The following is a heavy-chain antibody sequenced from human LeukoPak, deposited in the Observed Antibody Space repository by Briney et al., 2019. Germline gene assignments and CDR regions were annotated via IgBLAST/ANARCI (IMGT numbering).Heavy chain of an antibody. V-gene: IGHV4-34*01. CDR3: ARGPWGSGWYLQDYFDY. CDR2: INHSGST. CDR1: GGSFSGYY. Sequence: PSETLSLTCAVYGGSFSGYYWSWIRQPPGKGLEWIGEINHSGSTNYNPSLKSRVTISVDTSKNQFSLKLSSVTAADTAVYYCARGPWGSGWYLQDYFDYWGQGTLVTVSS. D-gene: IGHD6-19*01. J-gene: IGHJ4*02.